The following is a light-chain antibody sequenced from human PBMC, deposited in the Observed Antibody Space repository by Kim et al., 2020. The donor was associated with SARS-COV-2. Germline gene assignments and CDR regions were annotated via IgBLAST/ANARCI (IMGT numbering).Light chain of an antibody. V-gene: IGKV3-11*01. Sequence: ALSPGERATLSCRASQSVSNYLAWYQQKPGQAPRLLIYDASNRATGIPARFSGSGSGTDFTLTISSLETEDFAVYYCQQRSNWLTFGGGTKVEIK. CDR2: DAS. CDR1: QSVSNY. J-gene: IGKJ4*01. CDR3: QQRSNWLT.